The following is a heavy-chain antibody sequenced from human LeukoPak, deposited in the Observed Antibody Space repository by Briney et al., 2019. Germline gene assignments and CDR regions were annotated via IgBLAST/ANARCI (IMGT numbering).Heavy chain of an antibody. Sequence: GGSLRLSCAASGFTFSSYSMNWVRQAPGKGLEWVSAISGSGGSTYYADSVKGRFTISRDNSKNTLYLQMNSLRAEDTAVYYCARRSGSYDEAFDYWGQGTLVTVSS. V-gene: IGHV3-23*01. D-gene: IGHD3-10*01. CDR2: ISGSGGST. CDR3: ARRSGSYDEAFDY. CDR1: GFTFSSYS. J-gene: IGHJ4*02.